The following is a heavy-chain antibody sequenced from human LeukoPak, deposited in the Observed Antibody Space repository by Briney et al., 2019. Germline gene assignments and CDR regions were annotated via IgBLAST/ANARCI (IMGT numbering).Heavy chain of an antibody. CDR1: GYSFTSYW. V-gene: IGHV5-51*01. Sequence: GESLKISCKGSGYSFTSYWITWVRQMPGKGLEWMGIIFPPDSDTRYSPSFQGQVTISADQSISTANLQWSSLKASDTAMYYCARRRGGASGAFDIWGQGTMVTVSS. CDR3: ARRRGGASGAFDI. D-gene: IGHD1-26*01. J-gene: IGHJ3*02. CDR2: IFPPDSDT.